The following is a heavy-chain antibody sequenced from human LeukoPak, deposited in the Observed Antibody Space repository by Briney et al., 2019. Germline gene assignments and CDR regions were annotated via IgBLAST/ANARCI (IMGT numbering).Heavy chain of an antibody. J-gene: IGHJ4*02. V-gene: IGHV3-33*01. CDR2: IGHDGSSQ. CDR1: GFIFSSHG. CDR3: ARDWMTMSGPIYYFGS. Sequence: GGSLRLSCVSSGFIFSSHGMQWVRQAPGKGLEWVAVIGHDGSSQNYADSVKGRFTVSRDNSKNTVYLHINSLRAEDTAVYYCARDWMTMSGPIYYFGSWGRGTLVTVSS. D-gene: IGHD2-2*03.